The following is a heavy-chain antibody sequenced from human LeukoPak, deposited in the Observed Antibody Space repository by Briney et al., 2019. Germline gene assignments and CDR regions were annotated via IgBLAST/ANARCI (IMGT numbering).Heavy chain of an antibody. CDR1: GGSFSGYY. D-gene: IGHD1-1*01. CDR3: ARVPDITARPCDT. J-gene: IGHJ5*02. Sequence: SETLSLTCAVYGGSFSGYYWTLLRQTPGKGLEWIGEISHTGLTGSNPSLKSRVTIFVDSSKKQFSLRMTSVTAADTGVYYCARVPDITARPCDTWGPGTLVTFSS. CDR2: ISHTGLT. V-gene: IGHV4-34*01.